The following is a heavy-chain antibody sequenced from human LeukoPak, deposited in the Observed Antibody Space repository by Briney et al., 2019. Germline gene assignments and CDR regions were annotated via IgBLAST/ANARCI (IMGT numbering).Heavy chain of an antibody. Sequence: GGSLRLSCAASGFTLSDHYMDWVRQAPGKGLEWVGRTRNKANSYTTDYAASVRGRFTISRDDSKNSLYLQMNSLTTEDTAVYYCVTGIYSSGYWGQGTLVTVSS. CDR1: GFTLSDHY. J-gene: IGHJ4*02. CDR3: VTGIYSSGY. D-gene: IGHD3-22*01. V-gene: IGHV3-72*01. CDR2: TRNKANSYTT.